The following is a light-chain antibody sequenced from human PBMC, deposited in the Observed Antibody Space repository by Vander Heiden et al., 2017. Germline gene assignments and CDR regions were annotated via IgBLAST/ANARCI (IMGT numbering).Light chain of an antibody. CDR3: HQYSSTPRT. J-gene: IGKJ1*01. V-gene: IGKV4-1*01. Sequence: DLVITQSPYFLAVSLGERATINCKSSQSVLYSPNNKNYLAWYQQKPGQPPKLLIYWASTRQSGVPDRFSGSGSGTDFTLTISRLQAEDVAVYFCHQYSSTPRTFGQGTKVEIK. CDR1: QSVLYSPNNKNY. CDR2: WAS.